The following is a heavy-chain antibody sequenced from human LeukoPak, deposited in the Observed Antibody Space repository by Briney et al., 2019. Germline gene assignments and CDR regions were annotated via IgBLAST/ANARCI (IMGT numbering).Heavy chain of an antibody. CDR1: GGSFSGYY. J-gene: IGHJ5*02. D-gene: IGHD6-13*01. V-gene: IGHV4-34*01. CDR2: INHSGST. Sequence: PSETLSLTCAVYGGSFSGYYWSWIRQPPGKGLEWIGEINHSGSTNYNPSLKSRVTISVDTSKNQFSLKLSSVTAADTAVYYCARHGIAAAGTWSRFDPWGQGTLVTVSS. CDR3: ARHGIAAAGTWSRFDP.